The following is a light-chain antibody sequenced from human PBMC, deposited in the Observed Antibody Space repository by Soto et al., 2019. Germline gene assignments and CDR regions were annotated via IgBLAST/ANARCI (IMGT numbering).Light chain of an antibody. J-gene: IGKJ2*01. Sequence: EIVLTQSPGTLSLSPGDSATLSCRASESLNSIYLAWYQQKRGQSPRLLIYGAYDRAAGVPDRFSGSGSGTDFTLTISCLQSEDFASYYCQQYYTYPYTFGQGTKVDIK. CDR2: GAY. CDR1: ESLNSIY. CDR3: QQYYTYPYT. V-gene: IGKV3-20*01.